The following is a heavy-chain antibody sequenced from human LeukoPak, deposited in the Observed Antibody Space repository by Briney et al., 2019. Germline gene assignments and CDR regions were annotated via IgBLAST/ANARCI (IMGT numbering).Heavy chain of an antibody. CDR3: ARISSPWGPRDAFDI. V-gene: IGHV6-1*01. Sequence: SQTLSLTCAISGDSVSTNSVVWNWIRQSPSRGLEWLGRTYYRSEWYSDYAVSVKGRITINPDTSKNQFSLQLNSVTPEDTAVYYCARISSPWGPRDAFDIWGQGTMVTVSS. D-gene: IGHD3-16*01. CDR1: GDSVSTNSVV. J-gene: IGHJ3*02. CDR2: TYYRSEWYS.